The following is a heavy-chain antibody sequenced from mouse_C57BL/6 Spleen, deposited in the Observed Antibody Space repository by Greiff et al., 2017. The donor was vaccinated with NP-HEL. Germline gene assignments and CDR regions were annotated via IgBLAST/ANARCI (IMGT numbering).Heavy chain of an antibody. CDR2: IHPNSGST. CDR3: ARGSYYGNYEFAY. Sequence: QVQLQQPGAELVKPGASVKLSCKASGYTFTSYWMHWVKQRPGQGLEWIGMIHPNSGSTNYNEKFKSKATLTVDKSSSTAYMQLSSLTSEDSAVYYCARGSYYGNYEFAYWGQGTPVTVSA. D-gene: IGHD2-1*01. J-gene: IGHJ3*01. CDR1: GYTFTSYW. V-gene: IGHV1-64*01.